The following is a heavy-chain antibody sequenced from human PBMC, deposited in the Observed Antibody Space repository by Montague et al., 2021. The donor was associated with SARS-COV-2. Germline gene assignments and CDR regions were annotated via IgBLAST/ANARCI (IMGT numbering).Heavy chain of an antibody. J-gene: IGHJ5*02. Sequence: SETLSLTCSVSGGSINSSYWSWIRQPPGKGLEWIGYIYYRGSTNYNPSLKTRVTISVDTSKNQFSLKLNSMTAADTAVYYCAREDRWNCIDPWGQGTLVTVSS. CDR1: GGSINSSY. V-gene: IGHV4-59*01. CDR3: AREDRWNCIDP. CDR2: IYYRGST. D-gene: IGHD5-24*01.